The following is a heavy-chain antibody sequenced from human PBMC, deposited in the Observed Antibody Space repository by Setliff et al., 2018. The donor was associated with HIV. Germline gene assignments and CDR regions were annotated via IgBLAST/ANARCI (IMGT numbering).Heavy chain of an antibody. J-gene: IGHJ4*02. V-gene: IGHV1-8*01. CDR2: INPNSGNT. D-gene: IGHD2-8*01. CDR3: ARHLSNSFDS. CDR1: GYTFTSNYD. Sequence: ASVKVSCKASGYTFTSNYDVNWVRLAAGQGLEWLGWINPNSGNTGYAQKFQGGVTVTRDTSINTAYMELSSLRSDDTAISYCARHLSNSFDSWGQGNLVTVSS.